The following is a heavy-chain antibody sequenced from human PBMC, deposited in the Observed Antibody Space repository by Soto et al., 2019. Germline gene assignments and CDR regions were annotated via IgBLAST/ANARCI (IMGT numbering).Heavy chain of an antibody. CDR3: ARSLLGDHYDSDGLDS. V-gene: IGHV1-69*02. CDR2: IIPIFDIT. CDR1: GGPYSKYS. D-gene: IGHD3-22*01. J-gene: IGHJ4*02. Sequence: QVQLVQSGTEVKKPGSSVTVSCKASGGPYSKYSISWVRQAPGQGLEWMGRIIPIFDITNYAQKFQGRVTITADKSTSTVYMDLSSLRFEDTAVYYCARSLLGDHYDSDGLDSWGQGTLVSVSS.